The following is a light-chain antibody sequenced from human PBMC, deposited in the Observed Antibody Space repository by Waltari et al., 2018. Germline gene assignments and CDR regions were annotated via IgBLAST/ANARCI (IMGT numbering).Light chain of an antibody. CDR3: YSSDNSGFYKL. Sequence: SHELTQPPSVSVSPGQTARITCSGDALSRKYAYWYQKKSGQAPVLVIYEDSKRPSGIPERFSGSGSGTMATLTISGAQVDDEADYYCYSSDNSGFYKLFGGGTKLTVL. CDR1: ALSRKY. CDR2: EDS. J-gene: IGLJ2*01. V-gene: IGLV3-10*01.